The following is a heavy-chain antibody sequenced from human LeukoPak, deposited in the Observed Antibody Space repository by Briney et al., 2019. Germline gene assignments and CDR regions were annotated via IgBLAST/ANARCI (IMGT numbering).Heavy chain of an antibody. J-gene: IGHJ6*03. D-gene: IGHD3-3*01. CDR3: ARNQREARSGYYMFYCMDV. Sequence: ASVKVSCKASGGTFSSYAISWVRQAPGQGLEWMGGIIPIFGTANYAQKFQGRVTITADESTSTAYMELSSLRSEDTAVYYCARNQREARSGYYMFYCMDVWGKGTTVTVSS. V-gene: IGHV1-69*13. CDR1: GGTFSSYA. CDR2: IIPIFGTA.